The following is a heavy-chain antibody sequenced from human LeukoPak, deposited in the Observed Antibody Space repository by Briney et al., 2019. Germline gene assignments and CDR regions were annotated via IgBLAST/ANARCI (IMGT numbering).Heavy chain of an antibody. CDR1: GFAVKSSY. Sequence: PGGSLRLSCAASGFAVKSSYMNWVRQAPGKGLEWVSVLYAGGESYYADSVLGRFTISRDNSNNTVFLEMNSLTAEDTAVYYCARALESHYDTSVYYSYYYGMDVWGQGTTVTVSS. D-gene: IGHD3-22*01. J-gene: IGHJ6*02. CDR2: LYAGGES. V-gene: IGHV3-53*01. CDR3: ARALESHYDTSVYYSYYYGMDV.